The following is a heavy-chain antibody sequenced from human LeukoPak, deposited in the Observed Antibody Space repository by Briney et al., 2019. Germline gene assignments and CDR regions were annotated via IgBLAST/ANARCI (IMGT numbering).Heavy chain of an antibody. CDR1: GFTFSSYW. D-gene: IGHD2-21*01. CDR3: AVRQAVIVAH. Sequence: GGSLRLSCAASGFTFSSYWMSWVRQAPGKGLEWVANMNPDGSQRNYVGSVKGRFTISRDNAKNSLSLQMNSLRAEDTGVYYCAVRQAVIVAHWGQGTLVTVSS. J-gene: IGHJ5*02. V-gene: IGHV3-7*01. CDR2: MNPDGSQR.